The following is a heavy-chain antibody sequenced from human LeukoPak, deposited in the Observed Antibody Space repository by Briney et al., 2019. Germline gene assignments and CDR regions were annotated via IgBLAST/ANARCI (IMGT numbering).Heavy chain of an antibody. CDR1: GYTFTRYY. CDR2: MNTNSGGT. V-gene: IGHV1-2*06. CDR3: KRADILGATGSWRFFDL. Sequence: ASVKVSCKASGYTFTRYYMHWVGQARGQGLEWMRRMNTNSGGTKYAKKFQGRVTITRKKSIRTAYMQLSRLRFADPAVPLCKRADILGATGSWRFFDLWGQGTLVSVSS. J-gene: IGHJ5*02. D-gene: IGHD1-26*01.